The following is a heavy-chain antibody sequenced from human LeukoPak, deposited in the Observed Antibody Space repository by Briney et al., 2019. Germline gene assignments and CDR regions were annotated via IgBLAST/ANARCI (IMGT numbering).Heavy chain of an antibody. CDR2: ISGSGGST. V-gene: IGHV3-23*01. CDR1: GFTFSTYW. J-gene: IGHJ4*02. CDR3: AKLGYGVYSSVDY. Sequence: GGSLRLSCVASGFTFSTYWMSWVRQAPGKGLEWVSAISGSGGSTYYADSVKGRFTISRDNSKNTLYLQMNSLRAEDTAVYYCAKLGYGVYSSVDYWGQGTLVTVSS. D-gene: IGHD6-25*01.